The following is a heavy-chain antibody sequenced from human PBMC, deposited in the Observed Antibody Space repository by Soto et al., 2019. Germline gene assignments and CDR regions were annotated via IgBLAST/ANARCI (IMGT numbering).Heavy chain of an antibody. D-gene: IGHD6-19*01. Sequence: EVQLVESGGGLVQPGGSLKLSCAASGVTFSGSAMHWVRQASGKGLEWVGRIRSKANSYATAYAASVKGRFTIPRDDSKNTAYLQMNSLKTEDTAVYYCTRLGGSGWFSDIAYWGQGTLVTVSS. V-gene: IGHV3-73*02. CDR1: GVTFSGSA. CDR3: TRLGGSGWFSDIAY. J-gene: IGHJ4*02. CDR2: IRSKANSYAT.